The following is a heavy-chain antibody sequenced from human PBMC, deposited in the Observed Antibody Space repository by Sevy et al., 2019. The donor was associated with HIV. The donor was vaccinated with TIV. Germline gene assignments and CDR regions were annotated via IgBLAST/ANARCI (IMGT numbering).Heavy chain of an antibody. J-gene: IGHJ4*02. CDR1: GFTFGDYC. V-gene: IGHV3-49*04. CDR3: TRWKAAQSIFDY. D-gene: IGHD6-13*01. Sequence: GGSLRLSCTASGFTFGDYCMSWVRQAPGKGLEWVAFLKSDVYGGTVDHAASVRGRFVISREDSKTIVYLQMNDQKTEDTGVYYCTRWKAAQSIFDYWGQGDLVTVSS. CDR2: LKSDVYGGTV.